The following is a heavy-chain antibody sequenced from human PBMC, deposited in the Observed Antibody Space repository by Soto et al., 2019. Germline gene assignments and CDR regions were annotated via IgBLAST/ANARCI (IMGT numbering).Heavy chain of an antibody. CDR3: ARAGIVQVSYAMDV. Sequence: SSETLSLTCTVSGGSIGGDSWSWIRQSPGKGLDFIGYIYHSGSTNYNPSLKSRVTISMDTSKNQFSLRLSSVTAADTAVYYCARAGIVQVSYAMDVWGQGTTVTDSS. D-gene: IGHD2-8*01. J-gene: IGHJ6*02. CDR2: IYHSGST. CDR1: GGSIGGDS. V-gene: IGHV4-59*01.